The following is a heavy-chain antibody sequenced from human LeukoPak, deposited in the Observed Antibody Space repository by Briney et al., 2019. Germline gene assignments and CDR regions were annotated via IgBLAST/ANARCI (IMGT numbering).Heavy chain of an antibody. CDR2: ISYDGSNK. Sequence: GGSLRLSCAASGFTFSSYGMHWVRQAPGKGLEWVAVISYDGSNKYYADSVKGRFTISRDNSKDTLYLQMNSLRAEDTAVYYCAKAKGIQLWFPDYWGQGTLVTVSS. V-gene: IGHV3-30*18. J-gene: IGHJ4*02. CDR3: AKAKGIQLWFPDY. D-gene: IGHD5-18*01. CDR1: GFTFSSYG.